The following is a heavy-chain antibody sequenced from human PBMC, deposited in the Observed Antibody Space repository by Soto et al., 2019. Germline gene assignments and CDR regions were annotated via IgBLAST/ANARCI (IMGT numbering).Heavy chain of an antibody. CDR2: INPILSMS. J-gene: IGHJ4*02. CDR1: GDTFTFYS. D-gene: IGHD3-10*01. Sequence: QVQLVQSGAEVKKPGSSVRVSCKASGDTFTFYSINWVRQAPGLGLEWMGRINPILSMSKYAQRFQGRVTTTADKSTSTAYMELSSLRSEETAMYYCASSYGSGYRAFDSWGQGALVTVSS. V-gene: IGHV1-69*02. CDR3: ASSYGSGYRAFDS.